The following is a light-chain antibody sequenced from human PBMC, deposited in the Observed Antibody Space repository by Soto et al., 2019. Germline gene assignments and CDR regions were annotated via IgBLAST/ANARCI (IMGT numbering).Light chain of an antibody. J-gene: IGKJ1*01. CDR2: GTS. CDR3: QQYGSSPRT. V-gene: IGKV3-20*01. CDR1: QNVGSRY. Sequence: EIVLTQSPATLSLSPGERATLCCMASQNVGSRYLAWYQQKPGQAPRLLIYGTSNRATGIPDRFSGSGSGTDFSLTISSLEPGDLAVYYCQQYGSSPRTFGQGTKVDIK.